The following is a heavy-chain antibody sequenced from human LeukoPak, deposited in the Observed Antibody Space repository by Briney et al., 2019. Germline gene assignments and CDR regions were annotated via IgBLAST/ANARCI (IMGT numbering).Heavy chain of an antibody. Sequence: SETLSLTLAFYGGSHRYYYWRWLRQPPGKGLEWMGEINHSGSNNYNPSLKSRVTISVDASKNQFSLQLSSVTAADAAVYYCARAPPRITMVRRVRRLNWFDPWGQGTLVTVSS. V-gene: IGHV4-34*01. J-gene: IGHJ5*02. D-gene: IGHD3-10*01. CDR3: ARAPPRITMVRRVRRLNWFDP. CDR2: INHSGSN. CDR1: GGSHRYYY.